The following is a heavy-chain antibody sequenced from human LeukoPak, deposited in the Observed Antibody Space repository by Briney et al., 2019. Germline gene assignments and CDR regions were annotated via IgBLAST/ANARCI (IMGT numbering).Heavy chain of an antibody. Sequence: PGGSLRLSCAASGFTFSSYGMHWVRQAPGKGLEWVAFIRYDGSNKYYADSVKGRFTISRDNSKNTLYLQMNSLRAEDTAMYYCAGGVRYDRSGTRLDYWGQGTLVTVSS. CDR1: GFTFSSYG. D-gene: IGHD3-22*01. CDR2: IRYDGSNK. V-gene: IGHV3-30*02. CDR3: AGGVRYDRSGTRLDY. J-gene: IGHJ4*02.